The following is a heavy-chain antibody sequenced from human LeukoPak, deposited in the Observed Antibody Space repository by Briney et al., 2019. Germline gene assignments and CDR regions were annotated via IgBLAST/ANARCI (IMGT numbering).Heavy chain of an antibody. J-gene: IGHJ4*02. CDR2: ISGSGGST. CDR1: GFTFSSYA. Sequence: PGGSLRLSCAASGFTFSSYAMSWVRQAPGKGLEWVSAISGSGGSTYYADSAKGRFTISRDNSKNTLYLQMNSLRAEDTAVYYCAKDKYSGYDEAFDYWGQGTLVTVSS. CDR3: AKDKYSGYDEAFDY. V-gene: IGHV3-23*01. D-gene: IGHD5-12*01.